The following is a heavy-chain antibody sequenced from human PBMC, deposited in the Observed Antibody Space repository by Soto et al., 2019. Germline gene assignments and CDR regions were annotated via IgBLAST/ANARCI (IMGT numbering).Heavy chain of an antibody. Sequence: PSETLSLTCTVSGGSISSYYWSWIRQPAGKGLEWIGRIYTSGSTNYNPSLKSRVTMSVDTSKNQFSLKLSSVTAADTAVYYCATLTTSYYYYGMDVWAQGTTVTVSS. J-gene: IGHJ6*02. D-gene: IGHD3-9*01. CDR3: ATLTTSYYYYGMDV. CDR2: IYTSGST. CDR1: GGSISSYY. V-gene: IGHV4-4*07.